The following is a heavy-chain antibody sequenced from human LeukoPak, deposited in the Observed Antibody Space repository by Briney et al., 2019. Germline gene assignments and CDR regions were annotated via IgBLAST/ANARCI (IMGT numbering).Heavy chain of an antibody. V-gene: IGHV6-1*01. CDR3: ARVATLLWFGELPGNWFDP. CDR1: GDSVSSNSAA. Sequence: SQTLSLTCAISGDSVSSNSAAWNWIRQSPSRGLEWLGRTYYRSKWYNDYAVSVKSRITINPDTSKNQFSLQLNSVTPEDTAVYYCARVATLLWFGELPGNWFDPWGQGTLVTVSS. CDR2: TYYRSKWYN. D-gene: IGHD3-10*01. J-gene: IGHJ5*02.